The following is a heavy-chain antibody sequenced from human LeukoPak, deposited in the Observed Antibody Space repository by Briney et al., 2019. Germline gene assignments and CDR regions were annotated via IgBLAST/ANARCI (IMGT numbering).Heavy chain of an antibody. V-gene: IGHV1-2*02. CDR2: INPKSGAT. J-gene: IGHJ5*02. CDR1: GYTFTDYY. CDR3: ARSRPIAFSSFDP. Sequence: ASVKVSCKPSGYTFTDYYVHWVRQAPGQGLVWMGWINPKSGATFYAERFHGRVTMTRDTSIGTAYIELSNLTSDDTALHYCARSRPIAFSSFDPWGQGTLVTVSS. D-gene: IGHD6-6*01.